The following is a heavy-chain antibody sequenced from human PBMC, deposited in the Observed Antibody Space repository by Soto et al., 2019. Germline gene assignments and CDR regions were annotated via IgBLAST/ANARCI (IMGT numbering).Heavy chain of an antibody. Sequence: PGGSLRLSCAASGFTFSSYGMHWVRQAPGKGLEWVAVISYDGSNKYYADSVKGRFTISRDNSKNTLYLQMNSLRAEDTAVYYCAKDYWWAGYCSGGSCFDYFDYWGQGTLVTVSS. D-gene: IGHD2-15*01. V-gene: IGHV3-30*18. J-gene: IGHJ4*02. CDR1: GFTFSSYG. CDR2: ISYDGSNK. CDR3: AKDYWWAGYCSGGSCFDYFDY.